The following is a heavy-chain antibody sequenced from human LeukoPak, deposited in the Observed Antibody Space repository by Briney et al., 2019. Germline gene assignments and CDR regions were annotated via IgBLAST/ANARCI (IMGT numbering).Heavy chain of an antibody. CDR1: GFTFSSYG. Sequence: GGSLRLSCAASGFTFSSYGMHWVRQAPGKGLEWVAVISYDGSNKYYADSVKGRFTISRDNSKNTLYLQMNSLRADDTAVYYCAKESDVDTAMVFDYWGQGTLVTVSS. D-gene: IGHD5-18*01. V-gene: IGHV3-30*18. CDR2: ISYDGSNK. J-gene: IGHJ4*02. CDR3: AKESDVDTAMVFDY.